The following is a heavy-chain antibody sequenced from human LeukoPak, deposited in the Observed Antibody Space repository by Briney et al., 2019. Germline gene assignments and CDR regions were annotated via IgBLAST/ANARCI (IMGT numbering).Heavy chain of an antibody. V-gene: IGHV3-30*02. D-gene: IGHD3-22*01. CDR3: AKAVYDSSGYGYFDY. Sequence: GGPLRLSCVGSGFTFSSYWMTWVRQAPGKGLEWVAFIRYDGSNKYYADSVKGRLTISRDSSKNTLYLQMNSLRAEDTAVYYCAKAVYDSSGYGYFDYWGQGTLVTVSS. J-gene: IGHJ4*02. CDR1: GFTFSSYW. CDR2: IRYDGSNK.